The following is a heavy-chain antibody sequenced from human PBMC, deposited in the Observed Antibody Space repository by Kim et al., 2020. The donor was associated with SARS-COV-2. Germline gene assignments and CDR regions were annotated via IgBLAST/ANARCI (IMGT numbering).Heavy chain of an antibody. V-gene: IGHV3-30*01. J-gene: IGHJ6*02. D-gene: IGHD1-26*01. Sequence: ADSWKGRFTISRDNSKNTLYLQMNSLRAEDTAVYYCARAGSGSYYYGMDVWGQGTTVTVSS. CDR3: ARAGSGSYYYGMDV.